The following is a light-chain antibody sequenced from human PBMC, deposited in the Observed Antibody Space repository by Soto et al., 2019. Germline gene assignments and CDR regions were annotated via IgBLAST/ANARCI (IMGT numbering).Light chain of an antibody. J-gene: IGKJ1*01. V-gene: IGKV3-20*01. CDR3: QQYGSSPPT. Sequence: EIVLTQSPATLSLSPGERATLSCRASQTVSSSLAWYQQKPGQAPRLLIYEASNRATGIPARFSGSGSGADFSLTISRLEPEDFAVYYCQQYGSSPPTFGQGTKVDIK. CDR1: QTVSSS. CDR2: EAS.